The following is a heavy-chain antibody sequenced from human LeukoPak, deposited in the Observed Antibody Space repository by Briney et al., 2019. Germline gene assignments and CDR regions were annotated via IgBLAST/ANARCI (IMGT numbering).Heavy chain of an antibody. Sequence: ASVKVSCKASGGTFSSYAISWVRQAPGQGLEWMGGIIPIFGTASYAQKFQGRVTITADESTSTAYMELSSLRSEDTAVYYCARGGDGYNPVPGYWGQGTLVTVSS. D-gene: IGHD5-24*01. CDR1: GGTFSSYA. CDR2: IIPIFGTA. V-gene: IGHV1-69*13. CDR3: ARGGDGYNPVPGY. J-gene: IGHJ4*02.